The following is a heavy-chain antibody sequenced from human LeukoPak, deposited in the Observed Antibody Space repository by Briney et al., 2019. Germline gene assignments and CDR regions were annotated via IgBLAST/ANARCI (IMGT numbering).Heavy chain of an antibody. CDR1: GYTFTGYY. CDR3: TRGGFDY. Sequence: ASVKVSCKASGYTFTGYYVHWVRQAPGQGLEWMGRISPNNGDTNYAQRFQGRVIMTWATSISTAYMELSSLRSDDTAVYYCTRGGFDYWGQGTLVTVSS. J-gene: IGHJ4*02. CDR2: ISPNNGDT. V-gene: IGHV1-2*06.